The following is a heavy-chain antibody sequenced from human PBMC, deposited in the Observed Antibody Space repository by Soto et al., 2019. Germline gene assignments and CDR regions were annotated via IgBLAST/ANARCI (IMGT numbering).Heavy chain of an antibody. J-gene: IGHJ6*02. V-gene: IGHV4-59*01. CDR3: ARGRRGSPTNLNSVLVV. D-gene: IGHD1-7*01. CDR1: GGSISSYY. Sequence: PSETLSLTCTVSGGSISSYYWSWLRQPPGKGLEWIGYIYYSGSTNYNPSLKSRVTISVDTSKTQFSLKLISVTAAGTAAYYCARGRRGSPTNLNSVLVVLGQETTDAVSS. CDR2: IYYSGST.